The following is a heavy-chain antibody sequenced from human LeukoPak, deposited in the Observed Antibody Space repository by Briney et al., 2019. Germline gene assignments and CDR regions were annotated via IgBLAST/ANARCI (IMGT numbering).Heavy chain of an antibody. CDR1: GYTFTSYY. V-gene: IGHV1-46*01. D-gene: IGHD6-13*01. CDR3: ARDQPYSSSWRDDAFDI. J-gene: IGHJ3*02. CDR2: INPSGGST. Sequence: ASVKVSCKASGYTFTSYYMHWVRQAPGQGLEWMGIINPSGGSTSYAQKFQGRVTMTRDTSTSTVYMELSSLRSEDTAVYYCARDQPYSSSWRDDAFDIWGQGTMVTVSS.